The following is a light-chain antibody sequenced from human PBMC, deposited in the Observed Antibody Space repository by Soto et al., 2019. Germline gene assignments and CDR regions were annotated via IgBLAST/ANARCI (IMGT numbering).Light chain of an antibody. CDR3: QQLNSYPIT. CDR1: HDISSS. J-gene: IGKJ5*01. CDR2: AAS. Sequence: DIQMTQSTSAVSASVGDRVTITCRASHDISSSLAWYQQKPGKAPRLLIYAASTLQSGVPSRFSGSGSGTDFTLTISSLQPEDFATYYCQQLNSYPITFGQGTRLEIK. V-gene: IGKV1-12*01.